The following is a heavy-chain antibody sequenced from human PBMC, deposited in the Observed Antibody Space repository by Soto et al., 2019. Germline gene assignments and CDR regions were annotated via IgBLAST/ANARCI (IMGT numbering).Heavy chain of an antibody. CDR2: INWDGSST. D-gene: IGHD3-10*01. J-gene: IGHJ6*02. CDR1: GSGFTFDDYA. V-gene: IGHV3-43D*04. Sequence: EEQLVESGGVVVQPGGSLRLSCAASGSGFTFDDYAMHWVRQAPGKGLEWVSLINWDGSSTYYADSVKGRFTISRDNSRNALYLQMNSLRAEDTALYYCAKDMDHGSGHYGMDVWGRGTPVTVSS. CDR3: AKDMDHGSGHYGMDV.